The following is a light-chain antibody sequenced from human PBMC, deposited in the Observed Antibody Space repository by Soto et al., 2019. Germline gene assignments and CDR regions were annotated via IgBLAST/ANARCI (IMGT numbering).Light chain of an antibody. V-gene: IGLV4-69*01. Sequence: QLVLTQSPSASASLGASVKLTCTLSSGHSSYAIAWHHQQPEKGPRYLMKFNSDGQHSKGDGTPDRFSGSSSGSERYLTISSLQYEDEADYYCQTWGTGIHVLFGGGTKLTVL. CDR3: QTWGTGIHVL. CDR1: SGHSSYA. CDR2: FNSDGQH. J-gene: IGLJ2*01.